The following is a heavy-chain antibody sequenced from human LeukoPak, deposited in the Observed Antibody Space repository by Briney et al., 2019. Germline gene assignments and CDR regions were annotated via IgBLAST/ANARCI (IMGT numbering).Heavy chain of an antibody. Sequence: GASVKVSCKASGYTFTTYYMHWVRQAPGQGLEWMGIINPSGGTTSYAQKFQGRVTMTRDTSTSTVYMELSSLRSEDTAVCYCARDGETTVITPRYFDYWGQGTLVTVSS. CDR2: INPSGGTT. D-gene: IGHD4-23*01. J-gene: IGHJ4*02. V-gene: IGHV1-46*01. CDR1: GYTFTTYY. CDR3: ARDGETTVITPRYFDY.